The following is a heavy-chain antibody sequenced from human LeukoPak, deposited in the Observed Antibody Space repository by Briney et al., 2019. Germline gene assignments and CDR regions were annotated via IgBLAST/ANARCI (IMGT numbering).Heavy chain of an antibody. CDR3: AKDRGMQFPYYKNV. J-gene: IGHJ6*03. CDR1: GFTFNNYA. D-gene: IGHD1-14*01. Sequence: GPLRLSCAASGFTFNNYAMTWVRQAPGQGLEWVSIITGSGGNTYYADSVKGRFIISRDNSKNTLYLQMNSLRVEDTAIYYCAKDRGMQFPYYKNVWGKGTRVTVSS. V-gene: IGHV3-23*01. CDR2: ITGSGGNT.